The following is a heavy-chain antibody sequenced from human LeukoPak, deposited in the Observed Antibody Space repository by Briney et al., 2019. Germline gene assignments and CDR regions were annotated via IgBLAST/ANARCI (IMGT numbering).Heavy chain of an antibody. CDR3: AQSGYSSSSFDY. D-gene: IGHD6-6*01. V-gene: IGHV6-1*01. CDR2: TYYRSKWYN. J-gene: IGHJ4*02. CDR1: GDSVSSNSAA. Sequence: SQTLSLTCAISGDSVSSNSAARNWLRQSPSRGLEWLGRTYYRSKWYNDYAVSVKSRITINPDTSKNQFSLQLNSVTPEDTAVYYCAQSGYSSSSFDYWGQGTLVTVSS.